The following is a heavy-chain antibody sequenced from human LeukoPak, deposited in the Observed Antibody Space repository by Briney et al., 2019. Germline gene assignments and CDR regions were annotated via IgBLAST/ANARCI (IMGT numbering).Heavy chain of an antibody. Sequence: GGSLRLSCAASGFTFSSYWMSWVRQAPGKGLEWVANIKQDGSEKYYVDSVKGRFTISRDNAKNSLYLQMNSLRAEDTAVYYCSRVVTGSYGGYYYYGMDGWGQGTTVTVSS. V-gene: IGHV3-7*01. CDR2: IKQDGSEK. D-gene: IGHD1-26*01. CDR1: GFTFSSYW. J-gene: IGHJ6*02. CDR3: SRVVTGSYGGYYYYGMDG.